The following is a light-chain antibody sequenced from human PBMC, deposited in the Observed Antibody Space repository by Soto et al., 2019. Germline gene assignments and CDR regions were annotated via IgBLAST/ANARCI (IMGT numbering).Light chain of an antibody. V-gene: IGLV2-14*03. CDR3: NSYRTVSTYV. CDR1: SSDIGGYNF. CDR2: DVS. J-gene: IGLJ1*01. Sequence: QSALTQPASVSGSPGQSITISCTGTSSDIGGYNFVSWYQHHPGKAPKLLIHDVSNRPSGVSSRVSGSKSGNTASLTISGLQAEDEADYYCNSYRTVSTYVFGTGTKLTVL.